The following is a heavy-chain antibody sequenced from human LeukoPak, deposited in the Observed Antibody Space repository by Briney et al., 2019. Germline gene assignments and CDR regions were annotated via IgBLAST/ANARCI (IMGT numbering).Heavy chain of an antibody. D-gene: IGHD1-26*01. CDR1: GFTFSTYA. Sequence: PGGSLRLSCAASGFTFSTYAMSWVRQAPGKGLEWVSAISGSTGSTNYADSVKGRFTISRDNFKNTLYLQMNSLRVEDTAVYYCARTGSSRSDYWGQGTLVTVSS. V-gene: IGHV3-23*01. CDR2: ISGSTGST. J-gene: IGHJ4*02. CDR3: ARTGSSRSDY.